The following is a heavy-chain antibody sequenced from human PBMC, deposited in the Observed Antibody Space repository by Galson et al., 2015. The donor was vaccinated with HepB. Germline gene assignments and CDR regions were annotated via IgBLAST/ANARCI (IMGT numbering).Heavy chain of an antibody. Sequence: LRLSCAASGFTFDSYTINWVRQAPGKGLEWVSSISSRGSYRHYAESVQGRFTISRDNTKNSVSLQMNGLRTEDTAVYYCAYLAAADSNGLDVWGPGATVIVSS. V-gene: IGHV3-21*06. CDR1: GFTFDSYT. CDR2: ISSRGSYR. D-gene: IGHD6-13*01. CDR3: AYLAAADSNGLDV. J-gene: IGHJ6*02.